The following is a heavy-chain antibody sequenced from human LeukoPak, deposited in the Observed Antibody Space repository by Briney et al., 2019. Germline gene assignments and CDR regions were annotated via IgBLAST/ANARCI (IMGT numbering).Heavy chain of an antibody. J-gene: IGHJ4*02. V-gene: IGHV1-18*01. CDR2: ISAYNGNT. Sequence: ASVKVFCKASGYTFTSYGISWVRQAPGQRLEWMGWISAYNGNTNYAQKLQGRVTMTTDTSTTTAYMELRSLRSDDTAVYYCARDRYVHMVRGVIKLDYWGQGTLVTVSS. D-gene: IGHD3-10*01. CDR1: GYTFTSYG. CDR3: ARDRYVHMVRGVIKLDY.